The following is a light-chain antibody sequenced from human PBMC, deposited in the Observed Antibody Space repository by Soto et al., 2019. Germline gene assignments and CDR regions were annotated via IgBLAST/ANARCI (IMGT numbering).Light chain of an antibody. V-gene: IGKV3-15*01. CDR3: QQYNNRPRA. CDR1: QSVNSN. CDR2: GAS. J-gene: IGKJ1*01. Sequence: EIVVTQSPATLSVSPGERATLSCKASQSVNSNLAWYQQKPGQAPRLLIYGASTRATGIPARFSGSGSGTELTLTISSLQSEDFAVYNCQQYNNRPRAFGQGTKV.